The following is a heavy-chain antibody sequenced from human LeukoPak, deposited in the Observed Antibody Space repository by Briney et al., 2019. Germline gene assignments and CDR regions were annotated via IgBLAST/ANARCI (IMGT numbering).Heavy chain of an antibody. CDR3: ARRPGIAAEFDY. J-gene: IGHJ4*02. CDR1: GYSISSGYY. Sequence: PSETLSLTCTVSGYSISSGYYWGWIRQPPGKGLEWIGSIYHSGSTYYNPSLKSRVTISVDTSKNQFSLKLSSVTAADTAVYYCARRPGIAAEFDYWGQGTLVTVSS. V-gene: IGHV4-38-2*02. D-gene: IGHD6-13*01. CDR2: IYHSGST.